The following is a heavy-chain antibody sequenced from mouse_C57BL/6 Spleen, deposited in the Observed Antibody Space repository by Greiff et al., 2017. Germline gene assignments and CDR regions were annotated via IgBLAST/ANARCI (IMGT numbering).Heavy chain of an antibody. V-gene: IGHV1-52*01. J-gene: IGHJ2*01. Sequence: VQLQQPGAELVRPGSSVKLSCKASGYTFTSYWMHWVKQRPIQGLEWIGNIDPSDSETHYNQKFKDKATLTVDKSSSTAYMQLSSLTSEDSAVYYCARFTTVVDFDYWGQGTTLTVSS. CDR1: GYTFTSYW. CDR2: IDPSDSET. CDR3: ARFTTVVDFDY. D-gene: IGHD1-1*01.